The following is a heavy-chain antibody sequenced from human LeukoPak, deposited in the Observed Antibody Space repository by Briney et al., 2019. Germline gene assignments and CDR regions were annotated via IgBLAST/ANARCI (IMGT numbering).Heavy chain of an antibody. CDR1: GGTFSSYA. Sequence: ASVKVSCKASGGTFSSYAISWMRQASGQGLEWMGGIIPIFGTANYAQKFQGRVTITADESTSTAYMELSSLRSEDTAVYYCARDGGRVVTPGNYYYYYMDVWGKGTTVTVSS. J-gene: IGHJ6*03. V-gene: IGHV1-69*13. CDR3: ARDGGRVVTPGNYYYYYMDV. CDR2: IIPIFGTA. D-gene: IGHD4-23*01.